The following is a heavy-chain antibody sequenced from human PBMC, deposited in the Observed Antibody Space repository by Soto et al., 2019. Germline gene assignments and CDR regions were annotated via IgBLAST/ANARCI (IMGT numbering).Heavy chain of an antibody. CDR2: INHSGST. V-gene: IGHV4-34*01. CDR1: GGSFSGYY. CDR3: ARLGYCSGGSCYPQSPRCYYYYYMDV. D-gene: IGHD2-15*01. Sequence: SETLSLTCAVYGGSFSGYYWSWIRQPPGKGLEWIGEINHSGSTNYNPSLKSRVTISVDTSKNQFSLKLSSVTAADTAVYYCARLGYCSGGSCYPQSPRCYYYYYMDVWGKGTTVTVSS. J-gene: IGHJ6*03.